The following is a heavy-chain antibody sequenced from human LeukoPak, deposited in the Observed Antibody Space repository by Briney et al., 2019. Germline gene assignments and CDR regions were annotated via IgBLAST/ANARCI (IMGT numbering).Heavy chain of an antibody. CDR2: IYYSGST. V-gene: IGHV4-59*01. Sequence: SETLSLTCTVSGGSISSYYWSWIRQPPGKGLEWIGYIYYSGSTNYNPSLKSRVTISLDTSKNQFSLKLSSVTAADTAVYYCARDNSVRDEAWWFNPWGQGTLVTVSS. CDR1: GGSISSYY. D-gene: IGHD5-24*01. CDR3: ARDNSVRDEAWWFNP. J-gene: IGHJ5*02.